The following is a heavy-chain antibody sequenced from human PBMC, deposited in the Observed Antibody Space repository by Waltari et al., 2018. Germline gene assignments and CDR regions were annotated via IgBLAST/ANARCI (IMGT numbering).Heavy chain of an antibody. CDR2: INTANGRT. V-gene: IGHV1-3*04. D-gene: IGHD3-9*01. Sequence: VQSGADVRRPGTSLNIYCRTFGYIFTSHPLHLVCQAPGHGLEWVGRINTANGRTSYSNKFEGRVLITMDTSADTAYMEVTSVTSEDAAVYFCAREIEMTGPQFHFGMDVWGQGTTVAVSS. J-gene: IGHJ6*02. CDR1: GYIFTSHP. CDR3: AREIEMTGPQFHFGMDV.